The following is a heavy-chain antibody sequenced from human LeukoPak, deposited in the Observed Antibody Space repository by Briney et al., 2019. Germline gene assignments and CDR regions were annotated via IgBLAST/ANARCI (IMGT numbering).Heavy chain of an antibody. J-gene: IGHJ6*03. V-gene: IGHV3-21*01. CDR3: AGGSGGYYYYYMDV. Sequence: PGGSLRLSCAASGFTFSSYSMNWVRQAPGKGLEWVSSISSSSGYIYYADSVKGRFTISRDNAKNSLYLQMNSLRAEDTAVYYCAGGSGGYYYYYMDVWGKGTTVTVSS. CDR2: ISSSSGYI. D-gene: IGHD6-19*01. CDR1: GFTFSSYS.